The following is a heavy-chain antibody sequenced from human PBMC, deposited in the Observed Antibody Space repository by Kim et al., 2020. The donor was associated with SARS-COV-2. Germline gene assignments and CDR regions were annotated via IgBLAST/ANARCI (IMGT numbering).Heavy chain of an antibody. V-gene: IGHV3-30*01. D-gene: IGHD2-21*02. CDR3: SRGPLYIVVVTAIGAFDY. Sequence: KGRFNISRDNTKNTLYLQMNSLRAEDTAVYYCSRGPLYIVVVTAIGAFDYWGQGTLVTVSS. J-gene: IGHJ4*02.